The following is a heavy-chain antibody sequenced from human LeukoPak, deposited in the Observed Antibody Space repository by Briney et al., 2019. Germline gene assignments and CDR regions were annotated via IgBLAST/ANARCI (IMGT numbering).Heavy chain of an antibody. D-gene: IGHD5-18*01. V-gene: IGHV1-46*01. CDR2: INPSGGST. CDR1: GYTFTSYY. Sequence: ASVKVSCKASGYTFTSYYMHWVRQAPGQGLEWMGIINPSGGSTSYAQKFQGRVTMTRDTSTSTVYMELSSLRSEDTAVYYCARSLGGAMVTRSGHYWGQGTLVTVSS. J-gene: IGHJ4*02. CDR3: ARSLGGAMVTRSGHY.